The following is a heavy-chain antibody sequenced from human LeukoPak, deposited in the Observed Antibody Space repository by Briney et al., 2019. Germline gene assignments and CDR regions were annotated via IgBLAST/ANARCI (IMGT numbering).Heavy chain of an antibody. CDR3: ARVTSTHNWFDP. V-gene: IGHV5-51*01. Sequence: GESLKISCKHSEYSFPNYCIGWVRQMPGKGLEWMGIIYPDDSDTRYSPSFQGQVTISADRSISTAYLQWSSLKASDTAMYYCARVTSTHNWFDPWGQGTLVTVSS. CDR1: EYSFPNYC. D-gene: IGHD4-11*01. CDR2: IYPDDSDT. J-gene: IGHJ5*02.